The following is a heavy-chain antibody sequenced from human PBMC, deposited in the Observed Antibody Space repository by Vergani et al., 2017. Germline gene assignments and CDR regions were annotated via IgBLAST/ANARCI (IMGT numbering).Heavy chain of an antibody. CDR3: ARDGHTMGYCSSTSCPVDY. V-gene: IGHV3-30-3*01. CDR1: GFTFSSYA. J-gene: IGHJ4*02. CDR2: ISYDGSNK. Sequence: QVQLVESGGGVVQPGRSLRLSCAASGFTFSSYAMHWVRQAPGKGLEWVAVISYDGSNKYYADSVKGRFTISRDNSKNTLYLQMNSLRAEDTAVYHCARDGHTMGYCSSTSCPVDYWGQGTLVTVSS. D-gene: IGHD2-2*01.